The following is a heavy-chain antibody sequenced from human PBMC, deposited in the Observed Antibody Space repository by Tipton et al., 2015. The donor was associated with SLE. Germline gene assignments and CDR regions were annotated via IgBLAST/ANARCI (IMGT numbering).Heavy chain of an antibody. J-gene: IGHJ3*02. D-gene: IGHD3-22*01. CDR1: GGSISSHY. V-gene: IGHV4-59*11. CDR2: IYYSGST. Sequence: LRLSCTVSGGSISSHYWSWIRQPPGKGLEWIGYIYYSGSTNYNPSLKSRVTISVDTSKNQFSLKLSSVTAADTAVYYCARGDYYDSSGHDDFDIWGQGTMVTVSS. CDR3: ARGDYYDSSGHDDFDI.